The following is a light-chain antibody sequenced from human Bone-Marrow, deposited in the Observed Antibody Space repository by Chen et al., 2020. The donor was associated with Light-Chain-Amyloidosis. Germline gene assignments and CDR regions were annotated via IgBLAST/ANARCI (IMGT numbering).Light chain of an antibody. J-gene: IGLJ2*01. CDR2: RDT. Sequence: SYELTQPPSVSVSPGQTARITCSGDDLPTKYAYWYQQKPGQAPVLVIHRDTERSSGISERFSGSSVGTTATLTISGVQAEDEADYHCQSADSSGTYEVIFGGGTKLTVL. CDR1: DLPTKY. CDR3: QSADSSGTYEVI. V-gene: IGLV3-25*03.